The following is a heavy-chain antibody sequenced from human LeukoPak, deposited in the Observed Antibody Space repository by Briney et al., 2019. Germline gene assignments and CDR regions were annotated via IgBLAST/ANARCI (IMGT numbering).Heavy chain of an antibody. Sequence: SETLSLTCTVTGGSISSYYWSLIRQPAGKGLEWIGRIYTSGSTNYNPSLKSRVTMSVDTSKNQFSLKLSSVTAADTAVYYCARDTVGATTFDYWGQGTLVTVSS. D-gene: IGHD1-26*01. CDR2: IYTSGST. CDR3: ARDTVGATTFDY. CDR1: GGSISSYY. V-gene: IGHV4-4*07. J-gene: IGHJ4*02.